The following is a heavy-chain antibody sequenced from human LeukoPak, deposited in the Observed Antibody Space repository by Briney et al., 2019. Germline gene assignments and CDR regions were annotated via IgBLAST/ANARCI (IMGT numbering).Heavy chain of an antibody. D-gene: IGHD3-22*01. V-gene: IGHV1-8*01. CDR2: MNPNSGNT. CDR3: ARGRYDSSGYSYYFDY. J-gene: IGHJ4*02. Sequence: ASVKVSCKASGYTFTSYDINWVRQATGQGLEWMGWMNPNSGNTGYAQKFQGRVTMTRNTSISTAYMELSSLRSEDTAVYYCARGRYDSSGYSYYFDYRGQGTLVTVSS. CDR1: GYTFTSYD.